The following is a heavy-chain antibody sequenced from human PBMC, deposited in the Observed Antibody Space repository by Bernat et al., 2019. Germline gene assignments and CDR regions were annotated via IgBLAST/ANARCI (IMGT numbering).Heavy chain of an antibody. J-gene: IGHJ4*02. D-gene: IGHD5-18*01. CDR1: GGSISSGGYY. CDR2: IYYSGST. CDR3: ARGDVDTAMVIDY. Sequence: QVQLQESGPGLMKPSQTLSLTCTVSGGSISSGGYYWSWIRQHPGKGLEWIGYIYYSGSTYYNPSLKSRVTISVDTSKNQFSLKLSSVTAADTAVYYCARGDVDTAMVIDYWGQGTLVTVSS. V-gene: IGHV4-31*03.